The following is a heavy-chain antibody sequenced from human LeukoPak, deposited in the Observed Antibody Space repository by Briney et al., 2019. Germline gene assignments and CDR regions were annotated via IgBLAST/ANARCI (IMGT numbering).Heavy chain of an antibody. V-gene: IGHV1-24*01. CDR3: ARGITFGGVIVNAFDI. J-gene: IGHJ3*02. CDR1: GYTLTELS. CDR2: FDPEDGET. Sequence: GASVKVSCKVSGYTLTELSMHWVRQAPGKGLEWMGGFDPEDGETIYAQKFQGRVTMTEDTSTDTAYMELSSLRSEDTAVYYCARGITFGGVIVNAFDIWGQGTMVTVSS. D-gene: IGHD3-16*02.